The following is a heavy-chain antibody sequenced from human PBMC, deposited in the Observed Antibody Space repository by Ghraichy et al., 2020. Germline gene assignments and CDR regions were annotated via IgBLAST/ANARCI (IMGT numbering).Heavy chain of an antibody. CDR3: AREHDASDI. CDR1: GFTFSSYW. CDR2: IKSDGSDT. J-gene: IGHJ3*02. V-gene: IGHV3-74*01. Sequence: LSLTCAASGFTFSSYWMHWVRQAPGKGLVWFSHIKSDGSDTNYADSGGGRFTISRDNAKNTLYLQMNSLRAEDTAVYYCAREHDASDIWGQGTMVTVSS.